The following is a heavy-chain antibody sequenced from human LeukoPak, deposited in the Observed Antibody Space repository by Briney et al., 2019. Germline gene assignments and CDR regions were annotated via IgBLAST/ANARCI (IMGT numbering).Heavy chain of an antibody. V-gene: IGHV1-69*13. CDR2: IIPIFGTA. CDR3: AREGGIVYLGAFDI. J-gene: IGHJ3*02. Sequence: ASVKVSCKASGGTFSSYAISWVRQAPGQGLEWMGGIIPIFGTANYAQKFQGRVTITADESTSTAYMELSSLRSEDTAVYYCAREGGIVYLGAFDIWGQGTMVTVSS. D-gene: IGHD1-26*01. CDR1: GGTFSSYA.